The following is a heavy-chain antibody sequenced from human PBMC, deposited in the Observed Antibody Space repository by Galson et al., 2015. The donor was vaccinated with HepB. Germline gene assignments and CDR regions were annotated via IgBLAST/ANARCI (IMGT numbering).Heavy chain of an antibody. J-gene: IGHJ4*02. Sequence: SLRLSCAASGFSLSSYWMRWVRQAPGKGLEWVANIKQDGSEKNYVDSVKGRFTISRDNAKNSLYLQMNSLSPEDTAIYYCARGGVVAAADYWGQGTLVTVSS. D-gene: IGHD2-2*01. CDR1: GFSLSSYW. CDR3: ARGGVVAAADY. CDR2: IKQDGSEK. V-gene: IGHV3-7*05.